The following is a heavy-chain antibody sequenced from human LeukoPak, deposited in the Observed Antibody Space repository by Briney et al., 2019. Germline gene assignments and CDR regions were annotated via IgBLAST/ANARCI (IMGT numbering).Heavy chain of an antibody. V-gene: IGHV3-23*01. CDR3: AKDRDYSNYEPYYFDY. J-gene: IGHJ4*02. CDR2: ISGSGGST. D-gene: IGHD4-11*01. CDR1: GFTFSSYA. Sequence: GGSLRLSCAASGFTFSSYAMSWVRQAPGKGLEWVSAISGSGGSTSYADSVKGRFTISRDSSKNTLYLQMNSLRAEDTAVHYCAKDRDYSNYEPYYFDYWGQGTLVTVSS.